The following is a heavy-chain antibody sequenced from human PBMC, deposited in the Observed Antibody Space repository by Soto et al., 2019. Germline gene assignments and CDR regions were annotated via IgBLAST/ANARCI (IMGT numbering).Heavy chain of an antibody. CDR2: IIPIFGTA. J-gene: IGHJ6*02. CDR3: ERGGYRSSWYPRTTGYYYGMDV. CDR1: GGTFSSYA. D-gene: IGHD6-13*01. V-gene: IGHV1-69*01. Sequence: QVQLVQSGAEVKKPGSSVTVSCKASGGTFSSYAISWVRQAPGQGLEWMGGIIPIFGTANYAQKYQGRVTITADESTSTAYMELRSLSSQDTAVYSGERGGYRSSWYPRTTGYYYGMDVWGRGTTVTVS.